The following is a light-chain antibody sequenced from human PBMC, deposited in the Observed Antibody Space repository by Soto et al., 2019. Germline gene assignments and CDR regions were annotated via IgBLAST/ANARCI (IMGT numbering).Light chain of an antibody. J-gene: IGKJ4*01. CDR3: QQYGNWPPVI. Sequence: ETVMTQSPGTLSVSPGERVTLSCRASQSVGTKEAWYQQKPGQHPSLLIYGASTRATGVPPSFSGSGSGTEVTLTITSMQYEDFALYYYQQYGNWPPVIFGGGTKVEVK. CDR1: QSVGTK. CDR2: GAS. V-gene: IGKV3-15*01.